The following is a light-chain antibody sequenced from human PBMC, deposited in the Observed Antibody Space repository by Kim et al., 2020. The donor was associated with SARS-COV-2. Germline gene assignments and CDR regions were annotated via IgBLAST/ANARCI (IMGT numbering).Light chain of an antibody. CDR1: QSVSSRY. Sequence: PGERATLSCGASQSVSSRYVAWYQQKPGLAPRLLIYDASSRATGIPDRFSGSGSGTEFTLTISRLEPEDFAVYYCQQYDSSPLTFGGGTKVDIK. J-gene: IGKJ4*01. CDR2: DAS. V-gene: IGKV3D-20*01. CDR3: QQYDSSPLT.